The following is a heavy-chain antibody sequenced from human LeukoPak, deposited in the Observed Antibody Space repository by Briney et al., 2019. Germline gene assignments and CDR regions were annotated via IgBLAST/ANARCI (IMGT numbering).Heavy chain of an antibody. Sequence: ASVKVSCKASGGTFSSYAISWVRQAPGQGLEWMGRIIPILGIANYAQKFQGRVTMTRNTSISTAYMELSSLRSEGTAVYYCAIQRRDFWSGYYHLAEDYWGQGTLVTVSS. CDR2: IIPILGIA. V-gene: IGHV1-69*04. CDR3: AIQRRDFWSGYYHLAEDY. J-gene: IGHJ4*02. CDR1: GGTFSSYA. D-gene: IGHD3-3*01.